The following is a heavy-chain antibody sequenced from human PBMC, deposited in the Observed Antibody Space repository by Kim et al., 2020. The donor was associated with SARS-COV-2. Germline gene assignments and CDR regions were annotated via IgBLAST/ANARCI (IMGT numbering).Heavy chain of an antibody. J-gene: IGHJ6*02. CDR3: TRAFLWFGVYGMDV. CDR1: GFTFGDYA. CDR2: IRSKAYGGTT. D-gene: IGHD3-10*01. V-gene: IGHV3-49*03. Sequence: GGSLRLSCTASGFTFGDYAMSWFRQAPGKGLEWVGFIRSKAYGGTTEYAASVKGRFTISRDDSKSIAYLQMNSLKTEDTAVYYCTRAFLWFGVYGMDVWGQGTTVTVSS.